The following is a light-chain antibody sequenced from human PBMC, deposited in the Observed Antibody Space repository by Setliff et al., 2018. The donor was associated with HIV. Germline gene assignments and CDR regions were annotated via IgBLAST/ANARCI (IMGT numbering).Light chain of an antibody. J-gene: IGLJ1*01. CDR3: AAWDDSLNGYV. Sequence: QSVLTQPPSASGTPGQRVTISCSGSFSNIGRNTINWYQQLTGTARKLLVNSKYQRPSGVPDRFSVSKSGTSACLAISGLQSEDESDYYCAAWDDSLNGYVFGTGTKVTVL. CDR2: SKY. CDR1: FSNIGRNT. V-gene: IGLV1-44*01.